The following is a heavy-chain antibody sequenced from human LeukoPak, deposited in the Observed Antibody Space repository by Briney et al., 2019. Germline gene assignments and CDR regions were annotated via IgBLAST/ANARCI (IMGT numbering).Heavy chain of an antibody. V-gene: IGHV4-59*08. D-gene: IGHD1-1*01. J-gene: IGHJ4*02. CDR2: IYYSGST. Sequence: SETLSLTCTVSGGSISSYYWSWIRQPPGKGLEWIGYIYYSGSTNYNPSLKSRVTISVDTSKNQFSLKLSSVTAADTAVYYCARHTLGSYNLDYWGQGTLVTVSS. CDR1: GGSISSYY. CDR3: ARHTLGSYNLDY.